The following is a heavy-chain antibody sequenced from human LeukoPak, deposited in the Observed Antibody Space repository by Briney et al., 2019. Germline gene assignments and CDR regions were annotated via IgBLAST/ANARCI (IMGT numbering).Heavy chain of an antibody. V-gene: IGHV3-23*01. Sequence: GGSLRLSCAASGFTFSSYAMSGVRQAPGKGLEWVSAISGSGGSTYYADSVKGRFTISRDNSKNTLYLQMNSLRAEDTAVYYCAKDPAGITIFGVVSHYFDYWGQGTLVTVSS. J-gene: IGHJ4*02. CDR3: AKDPAGITIFGVVSHYFDY. CDR2: ISGSGGST. D-gene: IGHD3-3*01. CDR1: GFTFSSYA.